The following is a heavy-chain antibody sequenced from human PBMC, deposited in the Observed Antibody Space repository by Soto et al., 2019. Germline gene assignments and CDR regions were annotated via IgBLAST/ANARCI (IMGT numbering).Heavy chain of an antibody. CDR3: ARDQYYYDSSAEGWFDP. CDR1: GGSISSGDYY. Sequence: SETLSLTCTVSGGSISSGDYYWSWIRQPPGKGLEWIGYIYYSGSTYYNPSLKSRVTISVDTSKNQFSLKLSSVTAADTAVYYCARDQYYYDSSAEGWFDPWGQGSLGTAPQ. D-gene: IGHD3-22*01. J-gene: IGHJ5*02. V-gene: IGHV4-30-4*01. CDR2: IYYSGST.